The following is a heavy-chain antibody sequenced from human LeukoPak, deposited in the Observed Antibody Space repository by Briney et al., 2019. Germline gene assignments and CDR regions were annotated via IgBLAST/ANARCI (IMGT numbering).Heavy chain of an antibody. V-gene: IGHV3-33*08. CDR2: IWYDGSNK. CDR1: VFSLSSYS. J-gene: IGHJ5*02. Sequence: GGSLRLSCAASVFSLSSYSMHWVRQAPGKGLEWVAVIWYDGSNKYYADSVKGRFTISRDNSKNTLYLQMNSLRAEDTAVYYCARAYQLPSAFDPWGQGTLVTVSS. CDR3: ARAYQLPSAFDP. D-gene: IGHD2-2*01.